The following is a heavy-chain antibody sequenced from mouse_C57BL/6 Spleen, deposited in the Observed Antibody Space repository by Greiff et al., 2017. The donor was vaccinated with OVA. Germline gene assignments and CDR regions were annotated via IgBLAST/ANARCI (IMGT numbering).Heavy chain of an antibody. D-gene: IGHD1-1*01. CDR1: GYTFTSYW. V-gene: IGHV1-69*01. Sequence: VQLQQPGAELVMPGASVKLSCKASGYTFTSYWMHWVKQRPGQGLEWIGEIDPSDSYTNYNQKFKGKSTLTVDKSSSTAYMQLSSLTSEDSAVYYCARRTTVVAKDAMDYWGQGTSVTVSS. CDR3: ARRTTVVAKDAMDY. J-gene: IGHJ4*01. CDR2: IDPSDSYT.